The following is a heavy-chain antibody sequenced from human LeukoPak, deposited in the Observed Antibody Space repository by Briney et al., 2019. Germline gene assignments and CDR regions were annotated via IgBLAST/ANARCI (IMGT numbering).Heavy chain of an antibody. Sequence: GGSLRLSCAASGFTLSSYWMYWARQAPGKGLVWVSRINSDGSSTSYADSVKGRFTISRDNAKNTLYLQMNSLRAEDTAVYYCAREGIVVVPAAKGYYYYGMDVWGQGTTVTVSS. CDR2: INSDGSST. J-gene: IGHJ6*02. V-gene: IGHV3-74*01. CDR1: GFTLSSYW. CDR3: AREGIVVVPAAKGYYYYGMDV. D-gene: IGHD2-2*01.